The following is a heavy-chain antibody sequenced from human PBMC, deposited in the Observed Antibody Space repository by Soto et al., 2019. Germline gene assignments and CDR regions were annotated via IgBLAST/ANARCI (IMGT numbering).Heavy chain of an antibody. CDR2: MYHSGGN. CDR1: GHSINSAYY. Sequence: PSETLSLTCVVSGHSINSAYYWGWIRQPPGKGLEWIGSMYHSGGNFYNPSLQSRVSMSMVTSKNQFSLKLRSATAADTAVYYCAAYDFSGAAAFDIWG. J-gene: IGHJ3*02. D-gene: IGHD3-16*01. CDR3: AAYDFSGAAAFDI. V-gene: IGHV4-38-2*01.